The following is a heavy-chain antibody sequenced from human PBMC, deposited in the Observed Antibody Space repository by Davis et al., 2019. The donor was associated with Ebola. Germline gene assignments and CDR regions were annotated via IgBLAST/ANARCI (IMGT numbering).Heavy chain of an antibody. CDR3: ARRPPRQFSGYDHFDN. CDR2: IYTSGNT. J-gene: IGHJ4*02. V-gene: IGHV4-4*07. D-gene: IGHD5-12*01. Sequence: GSLRLSCTVSGGSISSYYWNWIRQPAGKGLEWIGRIYTSGNTIYNPSLKSRVTMSVDTSKNQFSLELSSVTAADTAVYYCARRPPRQFSGYDHFDNWGQGILVTVSS. CDR1: GGSISSYY.